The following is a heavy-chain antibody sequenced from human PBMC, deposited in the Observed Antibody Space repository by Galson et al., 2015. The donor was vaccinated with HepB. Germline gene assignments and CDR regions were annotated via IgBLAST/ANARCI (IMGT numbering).Heavy chain of an antibody. Sequence: SLRLSCAASGFTFSGFYMSWIRQAPGKGLEWVSFISSSGDKMDCADSVQGRFTISRDNAKNSLYLQMNSLRDEDTAVYYCARDRGAVTGDYFDHWGQGTLVTVSS. CDR1: GFTFSGFY. V-gene: IGHV3-11*01. CDR3: ARDRGAVTGDYFDH. D-gene: IGHD6-19*01. J-gene: IGHJ4*02. CDR2: ISSSGDKM.